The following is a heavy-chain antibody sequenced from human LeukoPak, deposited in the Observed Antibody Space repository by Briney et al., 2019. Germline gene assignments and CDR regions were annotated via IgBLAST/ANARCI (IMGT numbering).Heavy chain of an antibody. D-gene: IGHD6-13*01. Sequence: PGGSLRLSCAASGFTFNNYWMTWVRQAPGKGLEWVSSISSSSSYIYYADSVKGRFTISRDNAKNSLYLQMNSLRAEDTAVYYCARDLYSSSWYPSGGFWGQGTLVTVSS. V-gene: IGHV3-21*04. J-gene: IGHJ4*02. CDR1: GFTFNNYW. CDR3: ARDLYSSSWYPSGGF. CDR2: ISSSSSYI.